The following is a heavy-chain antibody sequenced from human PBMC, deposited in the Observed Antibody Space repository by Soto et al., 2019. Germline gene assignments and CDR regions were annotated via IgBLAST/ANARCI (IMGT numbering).Heavy chain of an antibody. CDR2: IFWDDDQ. J-gene: IGHJ4*02. CDR1: GFSLTTRGVI. Sequence: QITLKESGPTLVKPTQTLTLTCPSSGFSLTTRGVIGVWIRQPPGKPLEWFDLIFWDDDQRYSPFLKSRLTITKDTSKNQVVLTMTNMDPVDTATYYCAHVLGYCSGGSCYSGPSDYWGQGSLVTVSS. CDR3: AHVLGYCSGGSCYSGPSDY. D-gene: IGHD2-15*01. V-gene: IGHV2-5*02.